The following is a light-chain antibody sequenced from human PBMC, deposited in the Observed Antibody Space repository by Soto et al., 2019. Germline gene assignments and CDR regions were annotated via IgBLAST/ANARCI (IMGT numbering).Light chain of an antibody. CDR1: QDITYW. J-gene: IGKJ4*01. Sequence: DIQMTQSPSSVSASVGDRVTITCRASQDITYWLAWYQQTPGKVPKVLIYDASSLQGGVPSRFSGSGSGTDFTPTISSLQPEDSATYYCQQAHSFPLTFGGGTKVEIK. CDR2: DAS. V-gene: IGKV1D-12*01. CDR3: QQAHSFPLT.